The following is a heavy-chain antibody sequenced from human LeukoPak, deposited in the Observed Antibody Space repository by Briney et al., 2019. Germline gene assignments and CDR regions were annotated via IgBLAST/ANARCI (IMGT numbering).Heavy chain of an antibody. CDR3: AKDYYDFLTGFLTYLLDY. CDR2: ISYDGSNK. CDR1: GFTFSSYG. V-gene: IGHV3-30*18. J-gene: IGHJ4*02. D-gene: IGHD3-9*01. Sequence: GGSLRLSCAASGFTFSSYGMHWVRQAPGKGLEWVAVISYDGSNKYYADSVKGRFTISRDNSKNTLYLQMNSLRAEDTAVYYCAKDYYDFLTGFLTYLLDYWGQGTLVTVSS.